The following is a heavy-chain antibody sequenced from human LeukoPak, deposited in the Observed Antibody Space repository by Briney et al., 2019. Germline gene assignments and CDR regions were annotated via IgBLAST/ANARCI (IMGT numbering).Heavy chain of an antibody. CDR3: ATRVTCSSTSCRQGFDY. J-gene: IGHJ4*02. V-gene: IGHV3-23*01. CDR2: ISGSGGST. Sequence: GGSLRLSCTASGFTFSDAWMSWVRQAPGKGLEWVSAISGSGGSTYYADSVKGRFTISRDNSKNTLYLQMNSLRAEDTAVYYCATRVTCSSTSCRQGFDYWGQGTLVTVSS. CDR1: GFTFSDAW. D-gene: IGHD2-2*01.